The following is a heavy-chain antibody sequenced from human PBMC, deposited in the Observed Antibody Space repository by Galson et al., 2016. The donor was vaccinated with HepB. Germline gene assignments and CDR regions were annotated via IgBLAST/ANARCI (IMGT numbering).Heavy chain of an antibody. V-gene: IGHV3-23*01. CDR1: GFTFSSYA. CDR2: VSGSSRA. CDR3: ARGRWLELDY. Sequence: SLRLSCAASGFTFSSYAMSWVRQAPGKGLEWVSAVSGSSRAYYADSVKGRFTISRDNSKNTLYLQMNSLRAEDTAVYYCARGRWLELDYWGQGTLVTVSS. J-gene: IGHJ4*02. D-gene: IGHD5-24*01.